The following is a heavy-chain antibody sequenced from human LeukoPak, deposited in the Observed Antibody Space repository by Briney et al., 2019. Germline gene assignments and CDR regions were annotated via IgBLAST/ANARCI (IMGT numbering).Heavy chain of an antibody. V-gene: IGHV4-59*01. J-gene: IGHJ4*02. Sequence: GSLRLSCAASGFTFSSYAMSWIRQPPGKGLEWIGYIYYSGSTNYNPSLKSRVTISVDTSKNQFSLKLSSVTAADTAVYYCARERAARLLDYWGQGTLVTVSS. CDR3: ARERAARLLDY. D-gene: IGHD6-6*01. CDR2: IYYSGST. CDR1: GFTFSSYA.